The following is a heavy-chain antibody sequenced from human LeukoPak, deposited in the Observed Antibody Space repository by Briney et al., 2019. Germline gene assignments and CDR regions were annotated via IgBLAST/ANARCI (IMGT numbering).Heavy chain of an antibody. CDR3: ARGGSYLSAFDI. D-gene: IGHD1-26*01. Sequence: GGSLRLSCAASGFTVSSNYMSWVRQAPGKGLEWVSIIYSGGSTFYADSVKGRFTITRDNSKNTLYLQMISRRAEDTAVYYCARGGSYLSAFDIWGQGTMVTVSS. J-gene: IGHJ3*02. CDR1: GFTVSSNY. CDR2: IYSGGST. V-gene: IGHV3-53*01.